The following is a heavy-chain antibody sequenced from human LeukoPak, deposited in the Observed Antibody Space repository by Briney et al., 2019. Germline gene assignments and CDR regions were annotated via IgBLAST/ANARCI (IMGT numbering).Heavy chain of an antibody. CDR1: GFTFTTYW. V-gene: IGHV3-23*01. J-gene: IGHJ1*01. Sequence: PGGSLRLSCAASGFTFTTYWMSWVRQAPGKGLEWVSAISGSGGSTYYADSVKGRFTISRDNSKNTLYLQMNSLRAEDAAVYYCAKDTPRPSLVVPAAIGYFQHWGQGTLVTVSS. CDR2: ISGSGGST. CDR3: AKDTPRPSLVVPAAIGYFQH. D-gene: IGHD2-2*01.